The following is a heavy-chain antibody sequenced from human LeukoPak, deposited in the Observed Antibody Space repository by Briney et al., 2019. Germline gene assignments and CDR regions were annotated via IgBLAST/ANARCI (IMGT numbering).Heavy chain of an antibody. V-gene: IGHV3-66*01. Sequence: PGGSLRLSCAASGFTVSSNYMSWVRQAPGKGLEWVSVIYSGGSTYFADSVKGRFTISRDNSKNTLYLQMNSLRAEDTAVYYCARALGCGGDCYLVDAFDIWGQGTMVTVSS. CDR1: GFTVSSNY. CDR3: ARALGCGGDCYLVDAFDI. CDR2: IYSGGST. D-gene: IGHD2-21*02. J-gene: IGHJ3*02.